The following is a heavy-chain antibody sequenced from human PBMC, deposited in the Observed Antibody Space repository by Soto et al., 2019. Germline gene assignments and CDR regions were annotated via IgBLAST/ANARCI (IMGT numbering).Heavy chain of an antibody. V-gene: IGHV4-4*02. CDR1: GGSISSSKW. CDR2: IYQSGST. D-gene: IGHD2-2*01. CDR3: ARKVPAATGWFDP. Sequence: SETLSLTCAVSGGSISSSKWWSWVRQPPGKGLEWIGEIYQSGSTNHNPSLKSRVTISVDKFKNQFSLKLRSVTAADTAVYYCARKVPAATGWFDPWGQGTLVT. J-gene: IGHJ5*02.